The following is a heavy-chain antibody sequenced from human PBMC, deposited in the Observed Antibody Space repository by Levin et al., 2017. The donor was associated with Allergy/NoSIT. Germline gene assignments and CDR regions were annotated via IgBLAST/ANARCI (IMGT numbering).Heavy chain of an antibody. Sequence: SETLSLTCDVSGGSMSGYYWSWIRQPPGKGLEWIAYIYATWATNYNPSLKSRVTTSMDTSKNQFSLKLNSATAADTAVYYCARHLAGSGFDPLAYWGQGILVTVSS. J-gene: IGHJ4*02. CDR2: IYATWAT. CDR3: ARHLAGSGFDPLAY. CDR1: GGSMSGYY. D-gene: IGHD5-12*01. V-gene: IGHV4-4*09.